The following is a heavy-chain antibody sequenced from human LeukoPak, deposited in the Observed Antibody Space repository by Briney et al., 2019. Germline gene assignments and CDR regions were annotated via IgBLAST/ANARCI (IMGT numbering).Heavy chain of an antibody. CDR2: ISDSGGST. D-gene: IGHD6-13*01. CDR3: AKRYRSSWSSFDY. V-gene: IGHV3-23*01. Sequence: GGSLRLSCAASGFIFSNYAMNWVRQAPGKGLEWVSTISDSGGSTYNADSVKGRFTISRDNSKDTLYLQMNSLRAEDTAVYYCAKRYRSSWSSFDYWGQGTLVTVSS. CDR1: GFIFSNYA. J-gene: IGHJ4*02.